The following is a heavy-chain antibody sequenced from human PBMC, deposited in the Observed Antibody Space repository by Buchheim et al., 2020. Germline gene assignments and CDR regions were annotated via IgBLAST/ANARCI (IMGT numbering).Heavy chain of an antibody. Sequence: QVQLQESGPGLVKPSQTLSLTCTVSGDSISSAGYYWTWIRQRPGKGLEWIGYIYHNGLTYYNPSLKSRVAISEDTSKNQFSLKVTSATAADTAVYYCARDLNNNWFDPWGPGTL. V-gene: IGHV4-31*03. CDR2: IYHNGLT. CDR1: GDSISSAGYY. D-gene: IGHD1/OR15-1a*01. J-gene: IGHJ5*02. CDR3: ARDLNNNWFDP.